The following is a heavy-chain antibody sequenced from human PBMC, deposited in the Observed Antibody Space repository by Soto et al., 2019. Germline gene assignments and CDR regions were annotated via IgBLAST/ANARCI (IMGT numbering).Heavy chain of an antibody. CDR3: ARDPGIVQSHAFDI. CDR2: IGSTGDTI. Sequence: EVQLVESGGGLVQPGGSLRLSCAGSGFRFTSYEVNWVRQAPGKGLEWVSYIGSTGDTIYYADSVKGRFTISRDNAKNSLYLQMNSLRVEDTAVYYCARDPGIVQSHAFDIWGPGTMVTVFS. V-gene: IGHV3-48*03. J-gene: IGHJ3*02. D-gene: IGHD1-26*01. CDR1: GFRFTSYE.